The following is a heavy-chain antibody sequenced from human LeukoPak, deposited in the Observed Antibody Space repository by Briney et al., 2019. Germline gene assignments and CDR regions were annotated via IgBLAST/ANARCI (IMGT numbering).Heavy chain of an antibody. V-gene: IGHV1-69*05. CDR2: IIPIFGTA. CDR1: GGTFSSYA. D-gene: IGHD5-12*01. J-gene: IGHJ6*03. Sequence: ASVKVSCKASGGTFSSYAISWVRQAPGQGLEWMGGIIPIFGTANYAQKFQGRVTITTDESTSTAYMELSSLRSEDTAVYYCARVRATGYEYYYYYYYMDVWGKGTTVTVSS. CDR3: ARVRATGYEYYYYYYYMDV.